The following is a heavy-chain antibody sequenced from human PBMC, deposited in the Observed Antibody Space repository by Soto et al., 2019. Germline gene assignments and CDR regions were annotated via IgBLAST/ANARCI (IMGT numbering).Heavy chain of an antibody. J-gene: IGHJ6*03. V-gene: IGHV4-39*07. D-gene: IGHD2-2*01. CDR2: IYYSGST. Sequence: SETLSLTCTVSGGSISSSSYYWGWIRQPPGKGLEWIGSIYYSGSTYYNPSLKSRVTISVDTSKNQFSLKLSSVTAADTAVYYCAREPPTSQTDPRYCSSTSCHRNENYMDVWGKGTTVTVSS. CDR1: GGSISSSSYY. CDR3: AREPPTSQTDPRYCSSTSCHRNENYMDV.